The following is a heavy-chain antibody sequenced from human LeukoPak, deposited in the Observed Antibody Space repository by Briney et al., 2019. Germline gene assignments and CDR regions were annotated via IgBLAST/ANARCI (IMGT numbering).Heavy chain of an antibody. J-gene: IGHJ4*02. CDR3: ARDSGMDYYDSSGYYYVLLRN. CDR2: INPNSGGT. D-gene: IGHD3-22*01. V-gene: IGHV1-2*02. Sequence: ASVKVSCKASGYTFTGYYMHWVRQAPGQGLEWMGWINPNSGGTNYTQEFQGRVTMTRDTSISTAYRELSRLRSDDTAVYDCARDSGMDYYDSSGYYYVLLRNWGQGTLITVSS. CDR1: GYTFTGYY.